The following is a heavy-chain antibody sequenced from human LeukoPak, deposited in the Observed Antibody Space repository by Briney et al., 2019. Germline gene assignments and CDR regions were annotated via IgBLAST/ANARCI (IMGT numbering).Heavy chain of an antibody. Sequence: SETLPRTCAVYAGSFSGYCWSWILQPPGKGLEWIGEINHSGSTNYNPSLKSRVTISVDTSKNQCSLKLSSVTAADTAVYYCARFSSGWYSRFDYWGQGTLVTVPS. CDR1: AGSFSGYC. V-gene: IGHV4-34*01. J-gene: IGHJ4*02. D-gene: IGHD6-19*01. CDR3: ARFSSGWYSRFDY. CDR2: INHSGST.